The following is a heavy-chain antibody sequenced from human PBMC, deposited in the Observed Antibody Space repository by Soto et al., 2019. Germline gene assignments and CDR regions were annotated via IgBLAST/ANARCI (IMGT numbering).Heavy chain of an antibody. Sequence: SETLSLTCTVSGGSISSGDYYWSWIRQPPGKGLEWIGYIYYSGSTYYNPSLKSRVTISVDTSKNQFSLKLSSVTAADTAVYYCASRAHDGEQVVFRQWFAPWGQGTLVTVSS. J-gene: IGHJ5*02. V-gene: IGHV4-30-4*01. CDR3: ASRAHDGEQVVFRQWFAP. CDR2: IYYSGST. D-gene: IGHD6-13*01. CDR1: GGSISSGDYY.